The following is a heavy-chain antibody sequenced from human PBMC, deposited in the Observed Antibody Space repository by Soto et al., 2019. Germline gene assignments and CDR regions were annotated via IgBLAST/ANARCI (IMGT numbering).Heavy chain of an antibody. V-gene: IGHV4-59*01. CDR3: ARGDLTGYYSSSGYYYGMDV. Sequence: SETLSLTCTVSGGSISSYYWSWIRQPPGKGLEWIGYIYYSGSTNYNPSLKSRVTISVDTSKNQFSLKLSSVTAADTAVYYCARGDLTGYYSSSGYYYGMDVWGQGTTVT. J-gene: IGHJ6*02. CDR1: GGSISSYY. D-gene: IGHD3-9*01. CDR2: IYYSGST.